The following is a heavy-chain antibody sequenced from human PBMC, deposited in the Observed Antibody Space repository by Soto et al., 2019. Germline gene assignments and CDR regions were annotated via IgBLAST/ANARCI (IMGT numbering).Heavy chain of an antibody. D-gene: IGHD3-22*01. J-gene: IGHJ5*02. V-gene: IGHV2-5*02. Sequence: QITLKESGPTLVKPTQTLTLTCTFSGFSLSTSGVGVGWIRQPPGKALEWLALIYWDDDKRYSPSLKSRLTITKDTSENQVDLTMTNMDPVDTATYYCAHSLIGYYYDSSGSNWFDPWGQGTLVTVSS. CDR1: GFSLSTSGVG. CDR2: IYWDDDK. CDR3: AHSLIGYYYDSSGSNWFDP.